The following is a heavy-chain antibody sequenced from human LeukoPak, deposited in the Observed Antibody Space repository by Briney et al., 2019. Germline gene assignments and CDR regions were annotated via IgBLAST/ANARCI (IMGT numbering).Heavy chain of an antibody. CDR1: GYSFTTYW. D-gene: IGHD6-13*01. CDR3: VRRQLEFDY. Sequence: GESLKISCKGSGYSFTTYWIAWVRQMPGKGLEWMGIIYPADSDTRHSPSFQGQVTISADKSINTAYLQWSSLKASDTAMYYCVRRQLEFDYWGQGTLVTVSS. J-gene: IGHJ4*02. CDR2: IYPADSDT. V-gene: IGHV5-51*01.